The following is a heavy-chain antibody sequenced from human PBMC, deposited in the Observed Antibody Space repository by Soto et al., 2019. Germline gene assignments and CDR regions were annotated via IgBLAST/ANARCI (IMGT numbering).Heavy chain of an antibody. CDR3: AKIAALGAFDWFDP. D-gene: IGHD2-21*01. V-gene: IGHV4-59*11. J-gene: IGHJ5*02. CDR2: SYKTGSA. CDR1: GGSISSHY. Sequence: SETLSLTCTVSGGSISSHYWSWIRQPPGKALEWIGNSYKTGSADFNPSLKSRVTISLETSKTYLSLRLSSVTAADTAMYFCAKIAALGAFDWFDPWGQGTLVTVSS.